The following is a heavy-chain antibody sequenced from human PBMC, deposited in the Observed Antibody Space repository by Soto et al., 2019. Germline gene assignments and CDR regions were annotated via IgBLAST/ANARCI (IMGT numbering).Heavy chain of an antibody. CDR2: ISYSGST. J-gene: IGHJ4*02. CDR1: CASISGTNYY. CDR3: ASQAGRYSYGPLDY. D-gene: IGHD5-18*01. V-gene: IGHV4-39*01. Sequence: PSETLSLTCTVSCASISGTNYYWDWIRQPPGKGLEWVGSISYSGSTYYSPSLKSRVTISLDKSKNQFSLSLYSVTVADTAVYYCASQAGRYSYGPLDYWGQGTLVTVSS.